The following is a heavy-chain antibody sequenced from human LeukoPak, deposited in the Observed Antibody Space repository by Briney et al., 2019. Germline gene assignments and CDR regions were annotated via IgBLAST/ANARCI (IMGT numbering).Heavy chain of an antibody. D-gene: IGHD2-15*01. J-gene: IGHJ5*02. CDR3: ARYCSGGSCYEFDP. V-gene: IGHV4-30-4*01. CDR2: IYYSGST. CDR1: GGSISSGDYY. Sequence: SETLSLTCTVSGGSISSGDYYWSWIRQPPGKGLEWIGYIYYSGSTYYNPSLKSRVTISVDTSKNQFSLKLSSVTAADTAVYYCARYCSGGSCYEFDPWGQGTLATVSS.